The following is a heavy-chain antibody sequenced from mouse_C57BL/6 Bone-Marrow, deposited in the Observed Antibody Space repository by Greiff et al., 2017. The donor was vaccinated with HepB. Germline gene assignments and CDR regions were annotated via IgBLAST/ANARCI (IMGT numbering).Heavy chain of an antibody. CDR2: IWSGGST. J-gene: IGHJ4*01. Sequence: QVQLQQSGPGLVQPSQSLSITCTVSGFSLTSYGVHWVRQSPGKGLEWLGVIWSGGSTDYNAAFMSRLSITKENSKGQFFFKMNSLQADDTAIYYCAKNSLLNYYGSSPYAMDYWGQGTSVTVSS. D-gene: IGHD1-1*01. CDR3: AKNSLLNYYGSSPYAMDY. V-gene: IGHV2-5*01. CDR1: GFSLTSYG.